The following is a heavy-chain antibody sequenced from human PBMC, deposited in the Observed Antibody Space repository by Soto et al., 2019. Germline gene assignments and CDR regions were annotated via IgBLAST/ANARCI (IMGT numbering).Heavy chain of an antibody. J-gene: IGHJ4*02. D-gene: IGHD6-13*01. CDR3: ARPRYSSSWYCFDY. Sequence: SETLSLTCTVSGGSISSSSYYWGWIRQPPGKGLEWIGSIYYSGSTYYNPSLKSRVTISVDTSKNQFSLKLSSVTAADTAVYYCARPRYSSSWYCFDYWGQGTLVTVSS. CDR2: IYYSGST. V-gene: IGHV4-39*01. CDR1: GGSISSSSYY.